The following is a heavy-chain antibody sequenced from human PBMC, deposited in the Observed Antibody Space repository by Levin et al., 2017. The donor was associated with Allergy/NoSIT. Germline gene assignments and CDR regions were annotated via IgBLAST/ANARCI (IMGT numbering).Heavy chain of an antibody. CDR1: GFTFSSYS. J-gene: IGHJ4*02. Sequence: VASVKVSCAASGFTFSSYSMNWVRQAPGKGLEWISYIRPDNDIRSYADSVKGRFTISRDNARNSLYLQMNSLRAADTAVYYCARDHSWSSDSWGQGTLVTVSS. CDR3: ARDHSWSSDS. V-gene: IGHV3-48*04. CDR2: IRPDNDIR. D-gene: IGHD2-8*02.